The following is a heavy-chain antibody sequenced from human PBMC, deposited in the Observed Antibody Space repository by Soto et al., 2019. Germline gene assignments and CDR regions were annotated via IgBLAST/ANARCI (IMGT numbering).Heavy chain of an antibody. J-gene: IGHJ4*02. CDR1: GFTFSSYA. D-gene: IGHD6-19*01. CDR2: ISGSGAST. Sequence: PGGSLRLSCAASGFTFSSYAMSWVRQAPGKGLEWVSGISGSGASTYYADSVKGRFTISRDNSKNTLYLQMDSLRAEDTAVYYCAKDPGRMGSGWPGGYYFDYWGQGTLVTVSS. V-gene: IGHV3-23*01. CDR3: AKDPGRMGSGWPGGYYFDY.